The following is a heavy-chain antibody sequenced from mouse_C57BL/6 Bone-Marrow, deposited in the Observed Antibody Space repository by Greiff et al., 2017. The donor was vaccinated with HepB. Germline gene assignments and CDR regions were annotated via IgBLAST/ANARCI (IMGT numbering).Heavy chain of an antibody. CDR2: ISYDGSN. D-gene: IGHD4-1*01. CDR3: AREGNCLFAY. J-gene: IGHJ3*01. Sequence: ESGPGLVKPSQSLSLTCSVTGYSITSGYYWNWIRQFPGNKLEWMGYISYDGSNNYNPSLKNRISITRDTSKNQFFLKLNSVTTEDTATYYCAREGNCLFAYWGQGTLVTVSA. V-gene: IGHV3-6*01. CDR1: GYSITSGYY.